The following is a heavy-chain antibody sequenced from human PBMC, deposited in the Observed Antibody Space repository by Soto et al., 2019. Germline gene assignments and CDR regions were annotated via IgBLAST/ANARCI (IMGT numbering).Heavy chain of an antibody. D-gene: IGHD6-19*01. CDR2: ITPIFGTA. V-gene: IGHV1-69*12. CDR1: GGTFSNYA. CDR3: AQTLGLAVAGPGRFDL. Sequence: QVQLVQSGAAVKKPGSSVKVSCKASGGTFSNYAISWVRQAPGQGPEWMGGITPIFGTANYAQKFQGRVTITADESMSTAYMELSRLRSDDTAVYYCAQTLGLAVAGPGRFDLWGRGTLVTVSS. J-gene: IGHJ2*01.